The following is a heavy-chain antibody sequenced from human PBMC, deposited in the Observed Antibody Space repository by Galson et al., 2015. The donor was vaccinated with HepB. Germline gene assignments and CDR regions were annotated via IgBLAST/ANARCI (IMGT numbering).Heavy chain of an antibody. V-gene: IGHV1-58*01. J-gene: IGHJ4*02. CDR1: GFTFTSSA. CDR2: IVVGSGNT. Sequence: SVKVSCKASGFTFTSSAVQWVRQARGQRLEWIGWIVVGSGNTNYAQKFQERVTITRDMSTSTAYMELSSLRSEDTAMYYCAADRGPYYDILTGYYRGDYWGQRTLVTVSS. CDR3: AADRGPYYDILTGYYRGDY. D-gene: IGHD3-9*01.